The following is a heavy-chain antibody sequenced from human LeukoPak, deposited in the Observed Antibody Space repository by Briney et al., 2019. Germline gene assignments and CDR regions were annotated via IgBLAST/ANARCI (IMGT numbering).Heavy chain of an antibody. Sequence: SVKVSCKASGGTLSSYAISWVRQAPGQGLEWMGGIIPIFGTANYAQKFQGRVTITTDESTSTACMELSSLRSEDTAVYYCARGGGVYDFWSGYYSPKPYYYYYMDVWGKGTTVTVSS. D-gene: IGHD3-3*01. CDR1: GGTLSSYA. CDR3: ARGGGVYDFWSGYYSPKPYYYYYMDV. J-gene: IGHJ6*03. V-gene: IGHV1-69*05. CDR2: IIPIFGTA.